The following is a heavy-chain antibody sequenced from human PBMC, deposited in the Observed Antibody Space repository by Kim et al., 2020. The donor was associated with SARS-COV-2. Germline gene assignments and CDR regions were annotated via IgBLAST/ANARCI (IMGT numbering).Heavy chain of an antibody. CDR2: INHSGST. CDR1: GGSFSGYY. Sequence: SETLSLTCAVYGGSFSGYYWSWIRQPPGKGLEWIGEINHSGSTNYNPSLKSRVTISVDTSKNQFSLKLSSVTAADTAVYYCARGGNWKGLYYYYYGMDVWGQGTTVTVSS. D-gene: IGHD1-20*01. J-gene: IGHJ6*02. V-gene: IGHV4-34*01. CDR3: ARGGNWKGLYYYYYGMDV.